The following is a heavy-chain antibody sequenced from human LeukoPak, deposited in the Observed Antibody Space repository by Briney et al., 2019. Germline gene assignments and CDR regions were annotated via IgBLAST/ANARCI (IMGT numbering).Heavy chain of an antibody. Sequence: PGGSLRLSCAASGFTVSSNYMSWVRQAPGKGLEWVSVIYSGGSTYYADSVKGRFTISRDNSKNTLYLQMNSLRAEDTAVYYCATNSGSSYNWFDPWGQGTLVTVSS. CDR2: IYSGGST. CDR1: GFTVSSNY. CDR3: ATNSGSSYNWFDP. D-gene: IGHD3-10*01. V-gene: IGHV3-66*01. J-gene: IGHJ5*02.